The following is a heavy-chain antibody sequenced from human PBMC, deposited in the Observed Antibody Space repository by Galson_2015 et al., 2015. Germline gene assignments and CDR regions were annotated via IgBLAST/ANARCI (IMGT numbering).Heavy chain of an antibody. D-gene: IGHD5-12*01. V-gene: IGHV3-48*03. CDR2: ISPTSSDR. CDR1: GFSLSSHE. Sequence: SLRLSCAASGFSLSSHEMNWVRQAPGKGLEFVSYISPTSSDRYYSDSVKGRFTTSRDNAKNLLFLQMNSLRAEDTAVYYCARERLHADFDYRGQGVLVTVSS. J-gene: IGHJ4*02. CDR3: ARERLHADFDY.